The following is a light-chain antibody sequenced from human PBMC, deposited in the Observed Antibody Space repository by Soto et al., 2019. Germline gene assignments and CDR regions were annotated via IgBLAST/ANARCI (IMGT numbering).Light chain of an antibody. Sequence: DIQMTQSPSTLSASVGDRVTITCRASQGISAWLAWYQQKPGKAPKLLIFDASTLQSGVPSRFSGSGSGTDFTLTTRSLQPDDFATYYCQQYSSFWNTFGQGTKLEIK. CDR1: QGISAW. CDR3: QQYSSFWNT. CDR2: DAS. V-gene: IGKV1-5*01. J-gene: IGKJ2*01.